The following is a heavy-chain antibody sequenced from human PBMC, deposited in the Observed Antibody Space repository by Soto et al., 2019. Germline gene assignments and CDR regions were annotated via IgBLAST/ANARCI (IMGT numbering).Heavy chain of an antibody. V-gene: IGHV1-69*01. CDR2: IIPIFGTA. CDR1: GGTFSSYA. CDR3: ATSTRGDVASCCGDCYSLGAFDL. J-gene: IGHJ3*01. D-gene: IGHD2-21*02. Sequence: QVQLVQSGAEVKKPGSSVKVSCKASGGTFSSYAISWVRQAPGQGLEWMGGIIPIFGTANYAQKFQGRVTITADESTSTAYMELSSLRSEDTAVYYCATSTRGDVASCCGDCYSLGAFDLWGQLTMVTVSS.